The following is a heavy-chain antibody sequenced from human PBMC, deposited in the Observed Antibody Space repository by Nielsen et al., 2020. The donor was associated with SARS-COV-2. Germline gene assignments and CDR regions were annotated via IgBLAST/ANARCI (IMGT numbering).Heavy chain of an antibody. J-gene: IGHJ4*02. CDR3: AKFSYSYGYGADY. Sequence: GESLKISCAASGFTFDDYGMSWVRQVPGKGLEWVADIKPDGSEKVYVDSVKGRFTISRDNAKNSMSLQMNSLKAEDTALYYCAKFSYSYGYGADYWGQGTLVTVSS. V-gene: IGHV3-7*03. D-gene: IGHD5-18*01. CDR1: GFTFDDYG. CDR2: IKPDGSEK.